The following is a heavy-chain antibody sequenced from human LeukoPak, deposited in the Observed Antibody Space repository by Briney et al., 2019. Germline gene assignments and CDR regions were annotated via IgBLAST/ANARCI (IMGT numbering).Heavy chain of an antibody. Sequence: QVQLVESGGGVVQPGRSLRLSCAASGFTFSSYAMHWVRQAPGKGLEWVAVISYDGSNKYYADSVKGRFTISRDNAKNSLYLQMNSLRAEDTAVYYCARGSTYYESSGQVPFDYWGQGTLVTVSS. CDR1: GFTFSSYA. CDR2: ISYDGSNK. CDR3: ARGSTYYESSGQVPFDY. D-gene: IGHD3-22*01. V-gene: IGHV3-30-3*01. J-gene: IGHJ4*02.